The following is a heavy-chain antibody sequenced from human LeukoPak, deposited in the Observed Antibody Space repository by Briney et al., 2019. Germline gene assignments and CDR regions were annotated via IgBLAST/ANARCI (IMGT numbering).Heavy chain of an antibody. Sequence: GGSLRLSCAASGFTFSSYAMSWVRQAPGKGLEWVSAISNSGGSTYFADSVKGRFTISRDNSKNALYLQMNSLRAEDTAVYYCAKRGSGLYYFDYWGQGTLVTVSS. CDR2: ISNSGGST. CDR1: GFTFSSYA. J-gene: IGHJ4*02. CDR3: AKRGSGLYYFDY. V-gene: IGHV3-23*01. D-gene: IGHD6-19*01.